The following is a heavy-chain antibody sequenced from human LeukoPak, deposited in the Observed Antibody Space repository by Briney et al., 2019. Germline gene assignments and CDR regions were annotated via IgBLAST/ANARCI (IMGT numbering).Heavy chain of an antibody. CDR3: ARAGVPAAIDY. CDR1: GFTFSSYA. Sequence: PGGSLRLSCAASGFTFSSYAMSWVRQAPGKGLEWVSYISSSGSTIYYADSVKGRFTISRDNAKNSLYLQMSSLRAEDTAVYYCARAGVPAAIDYWGQGTLVTVSS. V-gene: IGHV3-48*03. D-gene: IGHD2-2*01. J-gene: IGHJ4*02. CDR2: ISSSGSTI.